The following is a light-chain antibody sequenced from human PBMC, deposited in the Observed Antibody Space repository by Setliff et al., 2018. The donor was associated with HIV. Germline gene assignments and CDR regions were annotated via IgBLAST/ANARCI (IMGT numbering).Light chain of an antibody. J-gene: IGLJ3*02. V-gene: IGLV1-40*01. CDR1: SSNIGAGYD. Sequence: QSVLTQPPSVSGAPGQRVTISCTRSSSNIGAGYDVHWYQHLPGTAPKLLIYANNNRPSGVPDRFSGSKSGTSVSLAITGLQAEDEADYYCQSYDSSLSAWVFGGGTKVTVL. CDR3: QSYDSSLSAWV. CDR2: ANN.